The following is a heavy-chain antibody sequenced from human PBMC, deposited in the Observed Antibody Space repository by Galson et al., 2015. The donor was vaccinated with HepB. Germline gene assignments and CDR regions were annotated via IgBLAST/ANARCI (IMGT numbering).Heavy chain of an antibody. D-gene: IGHD3-10*01. Sequence: SLRLSCAASGFTFRSYWMNWVRQAPGKGLEWVANINQDGSEKYYVDSVKGRFTISRDNAKNSLYLQMNSLRAEDTAVYDCARPSGSLNYFYYYGIDVWGQGTTVTVSS. CDR1: GFTFRSYW. J-gene: IGHJ6*02. V-gene: IGHV3-7*03. CDR3: ARPSGSLNYFYYYGIDV. CDR2: INQDGSEK.